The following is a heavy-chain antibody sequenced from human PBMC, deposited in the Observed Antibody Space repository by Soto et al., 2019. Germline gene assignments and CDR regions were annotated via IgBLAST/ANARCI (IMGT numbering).Heavy chain of an antibody. CDR2: IKSDGSSA. CDR3: AAPISVNGDY. V-gene: IGHV3-74*01. CDR1: GFTFSSYW. D-gene: IGHD4-4*01. Sequence: PGGSLRLSCAASGFTFSSYWMHWVRQAPGKGLVWVSRIKSDGSSADYADSVKGRFTISRDNVKSMLYPQMNSLRAEDTAVYYCAAPISVNGDYWGQGTLVTVSS. J-gene: IGHJ4*02.